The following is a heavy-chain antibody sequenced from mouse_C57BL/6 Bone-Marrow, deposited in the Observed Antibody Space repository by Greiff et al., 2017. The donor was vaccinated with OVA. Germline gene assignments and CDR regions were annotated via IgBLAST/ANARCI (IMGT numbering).Heavy chain of an antibody. CDR1: GYTFTDYY. J-gene: IGHJ3*01. CDR3: ARVGLRRAWFAY. CDR2: INPNNGGT. Sequence: EVQLQQSGPELVKPGASVKISCKASGYTFTDYYMNWVKQSHGKSLEWIGDINPNNGGTSYNQKFKGKATLTVDKSSSTAYMELRSLTSEDSAVYYSARVGLRRAWFAYWGQGTLVTVSA. D-gene: IGHD1-2*01. V-gene: IGHV1-26*01.